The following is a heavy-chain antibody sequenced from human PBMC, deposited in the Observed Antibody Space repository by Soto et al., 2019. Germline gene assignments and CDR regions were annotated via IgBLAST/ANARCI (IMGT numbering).Heavy chain of an antibody. CDR3: TRDLDTRGSAPISEY. V-gene: IGHV3-7*03. Sequence: EVQLVESGGGLVQPGGSLRLSCAGSGFTFGSDWMTWVRQAPGKGLEWVANIDRGGSERYYVDSVKGRFTISRDNAKHSLYLQMNSLRAGGSAVYYCTRDLDTRGSAPISEYWGQGTLVTVSP. J-gene: IGHJ4*02. D-gene: IGHD3-10*01. CDR2: IDRGGSER. CDR1: GFTFGSDW.